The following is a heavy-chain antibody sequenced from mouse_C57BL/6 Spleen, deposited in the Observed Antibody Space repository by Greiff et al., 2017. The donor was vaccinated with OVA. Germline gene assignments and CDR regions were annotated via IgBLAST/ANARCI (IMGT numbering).Heavy chain of an antibody. CDR2: IYPGDGDT. V-gene: IGHV1-82*01. CDR1: GYAFSSSW. D-gene: IGHD2-10*01. Sequence: QVQLQQSGPELVKPGASVKISCKASGYAFSSSWMNWVKQRPGKGLEWIGRIYPGDGDTNYNGKFKGKATLTADKSSSTAYMQLSSLTSEDSAVYCCARSYYALYAMDYWGQGTSVTVSS. CDR3: ARSYYALYAMDY. J-gene: IGHJ4*01.